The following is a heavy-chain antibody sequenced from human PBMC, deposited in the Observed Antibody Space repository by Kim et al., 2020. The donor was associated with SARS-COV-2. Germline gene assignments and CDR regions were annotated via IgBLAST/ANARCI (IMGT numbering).Heavy chain of an antibody. CDR3: ARDFGGVRGVITADDDY. Sequence: FQGRVTITADESTSTAYMELSSLRSEDTAVYYCARDFGGVRGVITADDDYWGQGTLVTVSS. J-gene: IGHJ4*02. D-gene: IGHD3-10*01. V-gene: IGHV1-69*01.